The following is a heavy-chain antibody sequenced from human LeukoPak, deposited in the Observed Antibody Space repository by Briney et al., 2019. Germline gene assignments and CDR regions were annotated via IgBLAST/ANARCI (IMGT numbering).Heavy chain of an antibody. D-gene: IGHD6-13*01. J-gene: IGHJ5*02. V-gene: IGHV3-48*04. CDR2: ISSSSSTI. CDR3: ARSGAAAGVNFWFDP. Sequence: GGSLRLSCAASGFTFSSYSMNWVRQAPGKGLEWVSYISSSSSTIYYADSVKVRFTISRDNAKNSLYLQMNSLRAEATAVYYCARSGAAAGVNFWFDPWGQGTLVTVSS. CDR1: GFTFSSYS.